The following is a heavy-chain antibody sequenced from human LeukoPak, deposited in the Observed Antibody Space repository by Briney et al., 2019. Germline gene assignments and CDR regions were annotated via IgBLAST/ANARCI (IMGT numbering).Heavy chain of an antibody. J-gene: IGHJ3*02. CDR3: ARVGLYYDSSDAFDI. V-gene: IGHV1-2*02. D-gene: IGHD3-22*01. Sequence: ASVKVSCKASGYTFTGYYLHWVRQAPGQGLEWMGWVNPNIGDTNYAQRFQGRVTMTRDTSISTAYMEPNRLRSDDTAVYYCARVGLYYDSSDAFDIWGQGTMVTVSS. CDR1: GYTFTGYY. CDR2: VNPNIGDT.